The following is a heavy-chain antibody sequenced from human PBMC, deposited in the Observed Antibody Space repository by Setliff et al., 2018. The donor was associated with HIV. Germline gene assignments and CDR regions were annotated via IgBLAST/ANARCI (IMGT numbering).Heavy chain of an antibody. V-gene: IGHV1-69*10. CDR1: GGTFTSYV. J-gene: IGHJ6*02. CDR2: IIPILGIA. Sequence: SVKVSCKASGGTFTSYVISWVRQAPGQGLEWMGGIIPILGIASYSQKSQGRVTITADKSTSTAYMELSSLRSEDTAVYYCARPQWELGVDYYGMDVWGQGTTVTVSS. CDR3: ARPQWELGVDYYGMDV. D-gene: IGHD1-26*01.